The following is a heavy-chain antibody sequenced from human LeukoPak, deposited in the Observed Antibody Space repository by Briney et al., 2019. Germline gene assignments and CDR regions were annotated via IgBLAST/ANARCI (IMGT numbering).Heavy chain of an antibody. CDR1: GGSLSSGGYY. Sequence: SETLSLTCTVSGGSLSSGGYYWSWIRQHPGKGLEWIVYLYYSASTYYTPSLKSRVTISVDTSKNQFSLKLSSLTAADTDVYFCARRSRGYSYGWGQGTLVTVSS. D-gene: IGHD5-18*01. CDR2: LYYSAST. V-gene: IGHV4-31*03. J-gene: IGHJ4*02. CDR3: ARRSRGYSYG.